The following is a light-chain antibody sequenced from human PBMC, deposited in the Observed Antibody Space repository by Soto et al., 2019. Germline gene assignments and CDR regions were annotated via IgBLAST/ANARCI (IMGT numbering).Light chain of an antibody. V-gene: IGKV3-15*01. J-gene: IGKJ2*01. Sequence: EIMMTQPPATLSVSPGERVTLSCRASQSISSNLAWYQQKPGQAPRLLIYGASTRATGIPARFSGSGSGTGFTLTISSLQSEDFAIYYCHQYNNWPPYTFGQGTKLEIK. CDR1: QSISSN. CDR2: GAS. CDR3: HQYNNWPPYT.